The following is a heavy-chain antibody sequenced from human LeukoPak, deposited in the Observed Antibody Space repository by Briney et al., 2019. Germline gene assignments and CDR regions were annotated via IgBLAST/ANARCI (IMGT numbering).Heavy chain of an antibody. CDR3: ARGKYTSFDN. J-gene: IGHJ4*02. Sequence: SQTLSLTCAISGDSIFTNNVAWNWIRQSPSRGLEWLGRTYYRTKWPFDYAVSVKSRITSNADTSKNQFSLQLSSVTPEDTAVYYCARGKYTSFDNWGQGTLVTVSS. V-gene: IGHV6-1*01. CDR2: TYYRTKWPF. CDR1: GDSIFTNNVA. D-gene: IGHD6-6*01.